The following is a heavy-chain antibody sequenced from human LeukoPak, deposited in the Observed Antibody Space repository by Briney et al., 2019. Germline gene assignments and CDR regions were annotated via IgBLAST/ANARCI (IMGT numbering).Heavy chain of an antibody. V-gene: IGHV3-30*18. Sequence: GGSLRLSCAASGFTFSSYGMHWVRQAPGKGLEWVAVISYDGSNKYYADSVKGRFTISRDNSKNTLYLRMNSLRAEDTAVYYCAKDRSYYDSSGKDYWGQGTLVTVSS. D-gene: IGHD3-22*01. CDR2: ISYDGSNK. J-gene: IGHJ4*02. CDR3: AKDRSYYDSSGKDY. CDR1: GFTFSSYG.